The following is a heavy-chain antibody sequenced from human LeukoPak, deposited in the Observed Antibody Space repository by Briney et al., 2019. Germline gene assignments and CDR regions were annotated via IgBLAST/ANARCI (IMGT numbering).Heavy chain of an antibody. V-gene: IGHV3-23*01. D-gene: IGHD3-22*01. J-gene: IGHJ4*02. CDR2: VSGSGGSR. CDR3: AKRGYYDSSGYMDY. CDR1: GFTFSSYA. Sequence: GGSLRLSCAASGFTFSSYAMSWVRQAPGKGLEWVSLEWVSGVSGSGGSRYYADSVKGRFTISRDNSKNTLYLQMNSLRAEDTAVYYCAKRGYYDSSGYMDYWGQGTLVTVSS.